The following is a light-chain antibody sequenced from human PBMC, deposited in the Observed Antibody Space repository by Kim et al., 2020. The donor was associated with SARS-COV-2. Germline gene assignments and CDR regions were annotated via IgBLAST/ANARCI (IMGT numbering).Light chain of an antibody. CDR3: NSRDSSGDHLV. V-gene: IGLV3-19*01. CDR2: GEN. CDR1: SLRTYY. Sequence: LGQTVRITCQGDSLRTYYASWYKQRPGQAPVLVMYGENNRPSGIPDRFSGSNSGSTASLTIVGTQAEDEGDYYCNSRDSSGDHLVFGGGTRLTVL. J-gene: IGLJ3*02.